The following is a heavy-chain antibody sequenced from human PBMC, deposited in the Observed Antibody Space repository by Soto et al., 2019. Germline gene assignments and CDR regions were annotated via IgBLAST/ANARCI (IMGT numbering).Heavy chain of an antibody. CDR1: GFTFVDYA. CDR2: IRSKAYGGTT. Sequence: PGGSLRLSCTASGFTFVDYAMSWFRPAPGKGLEWVGFIRSKAYGGTTEYAASVKGRFTISRDASKSIAYLQMNSLKPEDTAVYYCTSVSSIRWNYGPPYYFDCMDVWGQGTTVIVSS. V-gene: IGHV3-49*03. D-gene: IGHD1-7*01. CDR3: TSVSSIRWNYGPPYYFDCMDV. J-gene: IGHJ6*02.